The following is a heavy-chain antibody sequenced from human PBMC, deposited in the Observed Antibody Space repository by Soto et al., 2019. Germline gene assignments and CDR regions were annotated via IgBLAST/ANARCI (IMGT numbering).Heavy chain of an antibody. CDR3: ARRNGIDF. CDR2: ISDSGST. Sequence: PSETLSLTCTVAGASGTSFDWSWIRQAPGKGLEGIGYISDSGSTNYSPSLGSRVTISVDTSKNQFSLRLTSVTAADTAVYYCARRNGIDFWGQGTLVTVSS. V-gene: IGHV4-59*08. CDR1: GASGTSFD. D-gene: IGHD2-8*01. J-gene: IGHJ4*02.